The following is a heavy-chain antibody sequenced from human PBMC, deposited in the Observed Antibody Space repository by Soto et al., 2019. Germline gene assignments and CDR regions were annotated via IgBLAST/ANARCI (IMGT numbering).Heavy chain of an antibody. Sequence: QVHRVQSGAEVKKPGASVKVSCKASGYTFTSYGITWVRQAPGQGLEWMGWISAHNGNTDYAQKLQGRVIVTRDTSTSTAYMELRSLISDDTALYYCARGRYGDYWGQGALVTVSS. CDR3: ARGRYGDY. CDR2: ISAHNGNT. CDR1: GYTFTSYG. J-gene: IGHJ4*02. V-gene: IGHV1-18*01. D-gene: IGHD1-1*01.